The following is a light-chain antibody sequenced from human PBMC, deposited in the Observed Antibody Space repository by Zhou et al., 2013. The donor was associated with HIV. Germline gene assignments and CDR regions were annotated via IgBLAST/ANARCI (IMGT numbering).Light chain of an antibody. V-gene: IGKV1-5*01. CDR1: QSLNTW. Sequence: DIQMTQSPSTLSASVGDRVTITCRASQSLNTWLAWYQQKPGKAPKLLISDASILQSGVSSRFSASGFGTEFTLTISSLQPEDLATYYCQQLHSYPLTFGGGTKVDIK. CDR3: QQLHSYPLT. CDR2: DAS. J-gene: IGKJ4*01.